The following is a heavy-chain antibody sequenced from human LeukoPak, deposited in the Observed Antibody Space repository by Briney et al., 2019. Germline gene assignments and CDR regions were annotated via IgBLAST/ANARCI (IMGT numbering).Heavy chain of an antibody. CDR2: IIPILGIA. CDR3: ARTDSSLSYYYGMDV. Sequence: SVKVSCKASGGTFSSYAISWVRQSPGQGLQWMGRIIPILGIANCAQKFQGRVTITADKSTSTAYMELSSLRSEDTAVYYCARTDSSLSYYYGMDVWGQGTTVTVSS. CDR1: GGTFSSYA. V-gene: IGHV1-69*04. J-gene: IGHJ6*02. D-gene: IGHD6-13*01.